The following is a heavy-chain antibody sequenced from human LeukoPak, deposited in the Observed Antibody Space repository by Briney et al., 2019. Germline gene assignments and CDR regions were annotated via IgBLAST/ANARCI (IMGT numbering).Heavy chain of an antibody. D-gene: IGHD3-16*02. V-gene: IGHV3-30*18. CDR2: ISYDGSNK. J-gene: IGHJ4*02. Sequence: GGSLRLSCAASGFTFSSYGMHWVRQAPGKGLEWVAVISYDGSNKYYADSVKGRFTISRDNSKNTLYLQMNSLRAEDTALYYCAKSPTFGGVIANYFDYWGQGTLVTVSS. CDR1: GFTFSSYG. CDR3: AKSPTFGGVIANYFDY.